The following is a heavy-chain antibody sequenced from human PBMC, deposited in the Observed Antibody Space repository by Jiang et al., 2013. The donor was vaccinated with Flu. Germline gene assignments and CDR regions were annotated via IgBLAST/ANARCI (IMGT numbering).Heavy chain of an antibody. CDR2: IYPDDSDT. Sequence: GAEVKKPGESLKISCKGSGHRVTAYWIGWVRQMPGKGLETMGVIYPDDSDTRYSPPFQGQVTISVDKSISTAFLQWNSLKASDTAMYYCARLRLGVGAAGGDAFDIWGPGTLVTVS. J-gene: IGHJ3*02. CDR3: ARLRLGVGAAGGDAFDI. V-gene: IGHV5-51*01. D-gene: IGHD1-26*01. CDR1: GHRVTAYW.